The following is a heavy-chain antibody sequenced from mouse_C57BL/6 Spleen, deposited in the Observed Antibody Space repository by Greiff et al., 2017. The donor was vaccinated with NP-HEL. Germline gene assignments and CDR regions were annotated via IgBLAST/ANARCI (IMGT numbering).Heavy chain of an antibody. Sequence: VQLQQSGAELVMPGASVKLSCKASGYTFTSYWMHWVKQRPGQGLEWIGEIDPSDSYTNYNQKFKGKSTLTVDKSSSTAYMQLSSLISEDSAVYYCACTFSSFPPDGRDYWGQGTTLTVSS. J-gene: IGHJ2*01. CDR2: IDPSDSYT. CDR3: ACTFSSFPPDGRDY. D-gene: IGHD3-1*01. V-gene: IGHV1-69*01. CDR1: GYTFTSYW.